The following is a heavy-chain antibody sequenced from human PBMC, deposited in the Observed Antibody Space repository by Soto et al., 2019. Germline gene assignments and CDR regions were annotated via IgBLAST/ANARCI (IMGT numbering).Heavy chain of an antibody. CDR1: GFTISSYS. D-gene: IGHD4-17*01. Sequence: GGSLRLSCAASGFTISSYSMNWVRQAPGKGLEWVSYISSSTSTIYYADSVKGRFTISRDNAKNSLYLQMNSLRVEDTAVYYCARALATTVENYWGQGTLVTVSS. V-gene: IGHV3-48*01. CDR3: ARALATTVENY. CDR2: ISSSTSTI. J-gene: IGHJ4*02.